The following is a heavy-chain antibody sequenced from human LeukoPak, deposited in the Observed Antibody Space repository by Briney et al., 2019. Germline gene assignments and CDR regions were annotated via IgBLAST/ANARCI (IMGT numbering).Heavy chain of an antibody. V-gene: IGHV3-21*01. D-gene: IGHD3-10*01. Sequence: GGSLRLSCAASGFTFSSYSMNWVRQAPGKGLEWVSSISSSSSYIYYADSVKGRFTISRDNAKNSLYLQMNSLRAEDTAVYYCAKALSGADTFDYWGQGTLVTVSS. J-gene: IGHJ4*02. CDR1: GFTFSSYS. CDR3: AKALSGADTFDY. CDR2: ISSSSSYI.